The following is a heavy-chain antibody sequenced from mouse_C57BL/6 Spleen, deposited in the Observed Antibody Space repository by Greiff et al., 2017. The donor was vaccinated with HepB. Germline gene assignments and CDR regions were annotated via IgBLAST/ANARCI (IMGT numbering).Heavy chain of an antibody. Sequence: VQLQQSGAELARPGASVKLSCKASGYTFTSYGISWVKQSTGQGLEWIGEIYPRSGNTYYNEKFKGKATLTADKSSSTAYMELRSLTSEDSAVYFCARLGSSYAMDYWGQGTSVTVSS. CDR3: ARLGSSYAMDY. D-gene: IGHD1-1*01. V-gene: IGHV1-81*01. CDR2: IYPRSGNT. CDR1: GYTFTSYG. J-gene: IGHJ4*01.